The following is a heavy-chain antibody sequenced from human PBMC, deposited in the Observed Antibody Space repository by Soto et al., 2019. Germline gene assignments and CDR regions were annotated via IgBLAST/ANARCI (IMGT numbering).Heavy chain of an antibody. V-gene: IGHV1-18*01. CDR1: GYTFTDYL. CDR3: SSGNKDGNYPYYYYMDV. D-gene: IGHD1-1*01. CDR2: INPNNGDT. J-gene: IGHJ6*03. Sequence: ASVKVSCKASGYTFTDYLISWLRQAPGQGLEWMGWINPNNGDTNYAQKAQGRVTLTTDTSSSTAYLNLRGLRSDDTAVYYCSSGNKDGNYPYYYYMDVWGKGSAVTDSS.